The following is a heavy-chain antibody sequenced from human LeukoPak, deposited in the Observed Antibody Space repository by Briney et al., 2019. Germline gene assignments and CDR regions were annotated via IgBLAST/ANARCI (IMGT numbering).Heavy chain of an antibody. CDR1: GFTFSSYS. J-gene: IGHJ3*02. CDR2: IGTSSSHI. D-gene: IGHD3-22*01. V-gene: IGHV3-21*01. Sequence: PGGSLRLSCAASGFTFSSYSMNWVRQAPGKGLEWVSSIGTSSSHIYYADSVKGRFTISRDNAKNSLYLQMNSLRAEDTAVYFCARDGGYFYESMSYYSAFDIWGQGTMVTVSS. CDR3: ARDGGYFYESMSYYSAFDI.